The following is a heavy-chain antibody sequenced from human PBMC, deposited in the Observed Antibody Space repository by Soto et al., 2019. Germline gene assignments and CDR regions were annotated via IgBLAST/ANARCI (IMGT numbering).Heavy chain of an antibody. CDR3: ARGGGYCSSTSCYTYY. J-gene: IGHJ4*02. V-gene: IGHV3-33*01. Sequence: GGSLRLSCAASGFAFSSYGMHWVRQAPGKGLEWVAVIWYDGSNKYYADSVKGRFTISRDNSKNTLYLQMNSLRAEDTAVYYCARGGGYCSSTSCYTYYWGQGTLVTVSS. CDR2: IWYDGSNK. CDR1: GFAFSSYG. D-gene: IGHD2-2*02.